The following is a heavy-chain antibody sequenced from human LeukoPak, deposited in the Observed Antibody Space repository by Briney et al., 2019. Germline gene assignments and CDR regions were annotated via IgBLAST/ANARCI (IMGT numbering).Heavy chain of an antibody. CDR1: GYTLTSYG. Sequence: ASVKVSCKASGYTLTSYGISWVRQAPGQGLEWMGWISAYNGNTNYAQKLQGRVTMTTDTSTSTAYMELRSLRSDDTAVYYCARDSETVRGVIIFDYWGQGTLVTVSS. CDR2: ISAYNGNT. J-gene: IGHJ4*02. V-gene: IGHV1-18*04. D-gene: IGHD3-10*01. CDR3: ARDSETVRGVIIFDY.